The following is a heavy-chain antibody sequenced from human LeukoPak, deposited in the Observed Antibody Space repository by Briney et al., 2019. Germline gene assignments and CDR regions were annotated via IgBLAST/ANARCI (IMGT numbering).Heavy chain of an antibody. CDR2: IYYSGST. CDR1: GGSISNYY. Sequence: SETLSLTCTVSGGSISNYYWSWIRQPPGKGLEWIGYIYYSGSTNYNPSLKSRVTISVDTSKNQFSLKLSSVTAEDTAVYYCARVKAGYSYGSYYYYYYMDVWGKGTTVTVSS. J-gene: IGHJ6*03. CDR3: ARVKAGYSYGSYYYYYYMDV. D-gene: IGHD5-18*01. V-gene: IGHV4-59*01.